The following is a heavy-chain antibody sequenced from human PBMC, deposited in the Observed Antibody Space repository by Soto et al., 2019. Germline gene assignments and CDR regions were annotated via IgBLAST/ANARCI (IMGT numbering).Heavy chain of an antibody. V-gene: IGHV1-2*02. CDR3: TKKRGGPFHLDP. Sequence: ASVKVSCKASGYTFIDYYIHWVRQAPGQGLEWVGWISPRSGGTNYAQQFEGRVTMTRDTSISTAYMELTSLTSDDTAVYYCTKKRGGPFHLDPWGQGPRVTVSS. CDR1: GYTFIDYY. J-gene: IGHJ5*02. CDR2: ISPRSGGT. D-gene: IGHD3-10*01.